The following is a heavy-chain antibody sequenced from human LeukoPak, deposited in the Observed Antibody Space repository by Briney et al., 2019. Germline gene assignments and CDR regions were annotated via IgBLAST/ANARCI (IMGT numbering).Heavy chain of an antibody. D-gene: IGHD3-10*01. CDR2: TYYRAKWYN. J-gene: IGHJ4*02. CDR3: ARSSAGTFDY. CDR1: GDTASSNSAA. V-gene: IGHV6-1*01. Sequence: QTLSLTSAISGDTASSNSAAWHCIRQSPSRCLESLGSTYYRAKWYNDSAVSVKSRITITPDTAKNQFSLQLNSVTPEDTAVYYCARSSAGTFDYWGQGTLVTVSS.